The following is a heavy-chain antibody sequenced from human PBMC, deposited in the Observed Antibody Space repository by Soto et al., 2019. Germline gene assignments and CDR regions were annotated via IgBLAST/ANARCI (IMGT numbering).Heavy chain of an antibody. CDR1: GYTFTSYG. Sequence: ASVKVSCKASGYTFTSYGISWVRQAPGQGLEWMGWISAYNGNTNYAQKLQGRVTMTTDTSTSTAYMELRSLRSDDTAVYYGAREFKIAVAGSDWFDPWGQGTLVTVSS. CDR3: AREFKIAVAGSDWFDP. D-gene: IGHD6-19*01. CDR2: ISAYNGNT. V-gene: IGHV1-18*01. J-gene: IGHJ5*02.